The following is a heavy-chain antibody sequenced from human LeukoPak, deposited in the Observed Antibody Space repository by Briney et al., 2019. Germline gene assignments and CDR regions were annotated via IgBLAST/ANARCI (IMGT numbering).Heavy chain of an antibody. Sequence: GGSLRLSCAASGITFSSYAMSWVRQAPGKGLEWVSAISGSGGSTYYADSVKGRFTISRDNSKNTLYLQMNSLRAEDTAVYYCAKDAEVGGYSGYNWFDPWGQGTLVTVSS. CDR2: ISGSGGST. CDR3: AKDAEVGGYSGYNWFDP. V-gene: IGHV3-23*01. CDR1: GITFSSYA. J-gene: IGHJ5*02. D-gene: IGHD5-12*01.